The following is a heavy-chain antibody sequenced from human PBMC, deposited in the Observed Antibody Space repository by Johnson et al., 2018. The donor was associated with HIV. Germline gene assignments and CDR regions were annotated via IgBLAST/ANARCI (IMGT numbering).Heavy chain of an antibody. CDR3: ARETGYSSSWHAFDM. Sequence: VQLVESGGGVVQPGRSLRLSCAASGFTFSSSGMHWVRQAPGQGLEWVAVIWYDGSNKYYADSVKGRFTISRDNSKNTLYLQMNSLRAEDTAVYYRARETGYSSSWHAFDMWGQGTMVTVSS. D-gene: IGHD6-13*01. CDR2: IWYDGSNK. J-gene: IGHJ3*02. V-gene: IGHV3-33*08. CDR1: GFTFSSSG.